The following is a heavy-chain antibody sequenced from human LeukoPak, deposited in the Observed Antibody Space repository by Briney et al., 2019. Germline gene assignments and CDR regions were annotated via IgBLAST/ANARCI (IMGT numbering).Heavy chain of an antibody. CDR3: ARGSGQYYDFWSGYYTSSYYYYGMDV. V-gene: IGHV4-34*01. CDR2: INHSGST. CDR1: GGSFSGYY. D-gene: IGHD3-3*01. Sequence: PSETLSLTCAVYGGSFSGYYWSWIRQPPGKGLEWIGEINHSGSTNYNPSLKSRVTISVDTSKNQFPLKLSSVTAADTAVYYCARGSGQYYDFWSGYYTSSYYYYGMDVWGQGTTVTVSS. J-gene: IGHJ6*02.